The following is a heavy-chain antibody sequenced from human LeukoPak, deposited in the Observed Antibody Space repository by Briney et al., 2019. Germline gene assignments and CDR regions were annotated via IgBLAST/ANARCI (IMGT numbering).Heavy chain of an antibody. V-gene: IGHV3-30*02. CDR2: IRYHGSNK. CDR3: AKAPSASSSWRRYFDY. CDR1: GFTFSNYG. J-gene: IGHJ4*02. D-gene: IGHD6-13*01. Sequence: GGSLRLSCAASGFTFSNYGMHWVRQAPGKGLEWVAFIRYHGSNKEYADSVKGRFTISRDNSKNTLSLQMNSLRPEDTAVYYCAKAPSASSSWRRYFDYWGQGTLVTVSS.